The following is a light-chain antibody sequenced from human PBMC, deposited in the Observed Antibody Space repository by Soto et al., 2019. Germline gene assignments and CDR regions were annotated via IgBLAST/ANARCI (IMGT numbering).Light chain of an antibody. CDR3: QQSYTTPRT. V-gene: IGKV1-39*01. J-gene: IGKJ1*01. CDR1: QSISTY. CDR2: AAS. Sequence: DIQMTQSPSSLSSSVGDRVTITCRASQSISTYLNCYQQKPGKAPKLLIYAASSLQSGVPSTFSGSGSGTDFTLTISSLQPEDFATYYCQQSYTTPRTFGQGTKVDIK.